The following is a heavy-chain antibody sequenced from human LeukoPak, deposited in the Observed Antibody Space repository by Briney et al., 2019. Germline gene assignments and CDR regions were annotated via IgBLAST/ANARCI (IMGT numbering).Heavy chain of an antibody. CDR2: ISSSGSTI. V-gene: IGHV3-48*03. CDR3: ARLSAMVRGPEDIFYFEY. J-gene: IGHJ4*02. D-gene: IGHD3-10*01. Sequence: PGGSLRLSCAASGFTFSSCEMNWVRQAPGKGLEWVSYISSSGSTIYYADSVKGRFTISRDIAKQSVFLQMNSLRAEDTAVYYCARLSAMVRGPEDIFYFEYWGLGTLVTVSS. CDR1: GFTFSSCE.